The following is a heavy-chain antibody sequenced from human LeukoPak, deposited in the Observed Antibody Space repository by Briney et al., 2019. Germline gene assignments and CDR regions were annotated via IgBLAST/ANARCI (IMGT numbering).Heavy chain of an antibody. V-gene: IGHV3-23*01. J-gene: IGHJ6*02. CDR1: GLTFSSYA. D-gene: IGHD5-12*01. CDR2: ISGGGDST. CDR3: ARDHRWLRLNYYYYYGMDV. Sequence: PGGSLRLSCAASGLTFSSYAMSWVRQAPGKGLEWVSAISGGGDSTYYVDSVKGRFTISRDNSKNTLYLQMNSLRAEDTAVYYCARDHRWLRLNYYYYYGMDVWGQGTTVTVSS.